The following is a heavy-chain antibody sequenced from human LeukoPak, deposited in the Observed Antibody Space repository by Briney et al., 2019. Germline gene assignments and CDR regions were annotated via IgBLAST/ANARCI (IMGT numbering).Heavy chain of an antibody. CDR2: IYSGGST. CDR1: GFTVSSYY. Sequence: GRSLRLSCSASGFTVSSYYMSWVRQAPGKGLEWVSVIYSGGSTYYADSVKGRFTISRDTSKNTVNLQMNSLRAGDTAVYYCARDHVVPSDGMDVWGQGTTVTVSS. CDR3: ARDHVVPSDGMDV. V-gene: IGHV3-66*01. D-gene: IGHD3-10*02. J-gene: IGHJ6*02.